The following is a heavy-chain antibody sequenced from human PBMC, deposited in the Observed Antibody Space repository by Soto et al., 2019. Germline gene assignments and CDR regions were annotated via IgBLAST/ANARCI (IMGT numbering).Heavy chain of an antibody. D-gene: IGHD4-17*01. CDR1: CGSISSGGYY. CDR2: IYYSGST. CDR3: ARESTDLRPNAFDI. J-gene: IGHJ3*02. V-gene: IGHV4-31*03. Sequence: QVQLQESGPGLVKPSQTLSLTCTVSCGSISSGGYYWSWIRQHPGKGLEWIGYIYYSGSTYYNPSLKSRVTISVDTSKNQFSLKLSSVTAADTAVYYCARESTDLRPNAFDIWGQGTMVTVSS.